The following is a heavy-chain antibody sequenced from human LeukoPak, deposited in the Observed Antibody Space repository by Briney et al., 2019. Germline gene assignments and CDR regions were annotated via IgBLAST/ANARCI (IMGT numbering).Heavy chain of an antibody. CDR2: VSDSGDST. Sequence: GGSLRLSCAASGFTFSSYAMSWVRQAPGKGLEWVSAVSDSGDSTFHADSVRGRFTISRDNSKNTVHLQMDSLRAEDTAVYYCTNFKPPAPDALDVWGQGTMITVSS. V-gene: IGHV3-23*01. J-gene: IGHJ3*01. CDR3: TNFKPPAPDALDV. CDR1: GFTFSSYA.